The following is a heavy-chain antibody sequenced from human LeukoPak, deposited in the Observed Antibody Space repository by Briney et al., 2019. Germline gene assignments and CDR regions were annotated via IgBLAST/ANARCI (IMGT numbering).Heavy chain of an antibody. J-gene: IGHJ5*02. Sequence: PSETLSLTCTVSGGSISSSSYYWGWIRQPPGKGLEWIGSIYYSGSTYYNPSLKSRVTISVDTSKNQFSLKLSPVTAADTAVYYCARRGYSYGYNWFDPWGQGTLVTVSS. CDR1: GGSISSSSYY. D-gene: IGHD5-18*01. V-gene: IGHV4-39*01. CDR2: IYYSGST. CDR3: ARRGYSYGYNWFDP.